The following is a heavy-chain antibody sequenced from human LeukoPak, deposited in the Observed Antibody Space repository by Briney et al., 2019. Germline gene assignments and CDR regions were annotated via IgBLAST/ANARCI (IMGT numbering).Heavy chain of an antibody. V-gene: IGHV1-69*13. Sequence: ASVKVSCKASGGTFSSYAISWVRQAPGQGLEWMGGIIPIFGTANYAQKFQGRVTITADESTSTAYMELSSLRSEDTAVHYCARDKDIVVVPAAPPSYYYYYGMDVWGQGTTVTVSS. J-gene: IGHJ6*02. CDR1: GGTFSSYA. CDR3: ARDKDIVVVPAAPPSYYYYYGMDV. CDR2: IIPIFGTA. D-gene: IGHD2-2*01.